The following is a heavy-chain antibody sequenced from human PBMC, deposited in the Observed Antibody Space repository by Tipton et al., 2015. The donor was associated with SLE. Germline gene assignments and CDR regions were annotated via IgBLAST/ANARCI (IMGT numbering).Heavy chain of an antibody. CDR3: ASVNGGWSGVDY. D-gene: IGHD6-19*01. V-gene: IGHV4-4*08. J-gene: IGHJ4*02. CDR2: IYTSGST. Sequence: LRLSCTVSGGSISSYYWSWIRQPPGKGLEWIGRIYTSGSTNYNPSLKSRVTISVDTSKNQFSLKLSSVTAADTAVYYWASVNGGWSGVDYWGQGTLVTVSS. CDR1: GGSISSYY.